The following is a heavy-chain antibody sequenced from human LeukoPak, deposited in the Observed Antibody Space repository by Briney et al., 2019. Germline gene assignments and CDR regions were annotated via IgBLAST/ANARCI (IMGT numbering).Heavy chain of an antibody. Sequence: SETLSLTCTVTGGSISSYYWSWIRQPPGKGLDWIGYIYYSGSINHNPSLKRRVTISVDTSKYQFYLKLSSATAADTAVYCCAGGQWLPIDYWGQGTLVTVSS. CDR1: GGSISSYY. V-gene: IGHV4-59*01. CDR3: AGGQWLPIDY. J-gene: IGHJ4*02. D-gene: IGHD6-19*01. CDR2: IYYSGSI.